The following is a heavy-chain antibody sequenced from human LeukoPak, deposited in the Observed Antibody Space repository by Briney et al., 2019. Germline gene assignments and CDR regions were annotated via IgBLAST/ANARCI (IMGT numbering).Heavy chain of an antibody. CDR1: GFTFSSYA. J-gene: IGHJ4*02. CDR2: ISYDGSNK. D-gene: IGHD1-26*01. Sequence: GGSLRLSCAASGFTFSSYAMHWVRQAPGKGLEWVAVISYDGSNKYYADSVKGRFTISRDNSKNTLYLQMNSLRAEDTAVYYCARPATNDGGSYYFDDWGQGTLVTVSS. CDR3: ARPATNDGGSYYFDD. V-gene: IGHV3-30-3*01.